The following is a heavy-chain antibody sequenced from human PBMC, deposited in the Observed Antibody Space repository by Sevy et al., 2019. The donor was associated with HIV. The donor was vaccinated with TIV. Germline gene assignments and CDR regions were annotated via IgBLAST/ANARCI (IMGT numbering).Heavy chain of an antibody. CDR2: IYSGGST. J-gene: IGHJ4*02. V-gene: IGHV3-53*01. D-gene: IGHD3-22*01. CDR3: ARGGYYYDSSGYPWYFDY. CDR1: GFTVSSNY. Sequence: GGSLRLSCAASGFTVSSNYMSWVRQAPGKGLEWVSVIYSGGSTYYADSVKGRYTISRDNSKNTLYLQMNSRRAEETAVYYCARGGYYYDSSGYPWYFDYWGQGTLVTVSS.